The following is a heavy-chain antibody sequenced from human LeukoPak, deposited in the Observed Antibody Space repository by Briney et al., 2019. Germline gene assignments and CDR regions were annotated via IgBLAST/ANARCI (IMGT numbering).Heavy chain of an antibody. CDR3: ARGPYYYDSSGSFDY. J-gene: IGHJ4*02. CDR1: GGSISSGDFY. V-gene: IGHV4-61*02. CDR2: IYTSGST. D-gene: IGHD3-22*01. Sequence: TLSLTCTVSGGSISSGDFYWSWIRQPAGKGLEWIGRIYTSGSTNYNPSLQSRVTISVDTSKNQFSLKLTSVTAADTAVYYCARGPYYYDSSGSFDYWGQGTLVTVSS.